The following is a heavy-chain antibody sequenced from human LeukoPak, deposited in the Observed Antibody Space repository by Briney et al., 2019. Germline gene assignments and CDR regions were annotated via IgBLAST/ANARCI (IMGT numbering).Heavy chain of an antibody. J-gene: IGHJ3*02. CDR2: IKHDGSQK. V-gene: IGHV3-7*05. D-gene: IGHD3-10*01. CDR3: ARDGMGGIKAFDI. CDR1: GFTFSRYW. Sequence: PGGSLRLSCAASGFTFSRYWMSWVRQAPGRGLEWVANIKHDGSQKYYVDSVKGRITISRDNAKSSLYLQMTSLRAEDTAVYYCARDGMGGIKAFDIWGQGTMVTASS.